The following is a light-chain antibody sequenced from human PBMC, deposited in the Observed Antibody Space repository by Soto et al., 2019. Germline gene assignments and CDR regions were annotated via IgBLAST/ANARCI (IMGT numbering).Light chain of an antibody. V-gene: IGKV1-5*03. CDR1: QSIGNS. CDR2: KAS. J-gene: IGKJ4*02. CDR3: QHYNSYSP. Sequence: DIQMTQSPSTLSASVRDRVIITCRASQSIGNSLAWYQQKPGKAPHLLIYKASTLESAVPSRFSGSVSGTEFTITISSLQPDDFATYYGQHYNSYSPFGGGTKVEIK.